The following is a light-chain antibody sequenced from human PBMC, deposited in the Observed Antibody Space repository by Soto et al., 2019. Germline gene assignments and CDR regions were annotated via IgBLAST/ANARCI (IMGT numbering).Light chain of an antibody. CDR3: ASLTTTSTRV. CDR2: EVS. Sequence: QSVLTQPASVSGSPGQSITVSCTGTSXDIGFYNYVSWYQQHPGKAPKLIIYEVSNRPSEVSNRFSGSKSGNTASLTVSGLQAEDEADYYCASLTTTSTRVFGTGTKVTVL. J-gene: IGLJ1*01. V-gene: IGLV2-14*01. CDR1: SXDIGFYNY.